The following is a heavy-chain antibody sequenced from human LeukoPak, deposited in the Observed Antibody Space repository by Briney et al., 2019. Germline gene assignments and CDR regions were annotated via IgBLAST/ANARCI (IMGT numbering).Heavy chain of an antibody. D-gene: IGHD2-15*01. V-gene: IGHV4-39*07. CDR3: AFGGGSCMFDP. Sequence: VKPSETLSLTCTVSGGSISSSSYYWGWIRQPPGKGLEWIGSIYYSGSTYYNPSLKSRVTISVDTSKNQFSLKLSSVAAADTAVYYCAFGGGSCMFDPWGQGTLSPSPQ. J-gene: IGHJ5*02. CDR2: IYYSGST. CDR1: GGSISSSSYY.